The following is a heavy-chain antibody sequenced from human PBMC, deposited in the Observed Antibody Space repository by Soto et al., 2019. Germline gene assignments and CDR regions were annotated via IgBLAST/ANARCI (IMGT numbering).Heavy chain of an antibody. D-gene: IGHD3-10*01. V-gene: IGHV4-31*03. CDR2: LYYTGST. Sequence: QVQLQESGPGLVKPSQTLSLTCSVSGGSISRGGYYWSWIRQHPGKGLEWIGYLYYTGSTSYNPSLKRRLTLSVDTSKNQFSLKLSSVTAADTAVYYCASFRGCPTYYFDYWGQGTLVTVSS. J-gene: IGHJ4*02. CDR1: GGSISRGGYY. CDR3: ASFRGCPTYYFDY.